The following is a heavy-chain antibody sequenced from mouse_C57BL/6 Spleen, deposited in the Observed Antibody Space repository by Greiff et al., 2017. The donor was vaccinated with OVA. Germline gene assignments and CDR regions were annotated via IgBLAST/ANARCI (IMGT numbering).Heavy chain of an antibody. CDR3: ARSRGYYLAY. CDR1: GYTFTSYW. Sequence: VQLQQSGAELAKPGASVKLSCKASGYTFTSYWMHWVKQRPGQGLEWIGYINPSSGYTKYNQKFKDKATLTVDKSSSTAYMQLSSLTSEDSAVYYCARSRGYYLAYWGQGTLVTVSA. V-gene: IGHV1-7*01. J-gene: IGHJ3*01. CDR2: INPSSGYT. D-gene: IGHD2-3*01.